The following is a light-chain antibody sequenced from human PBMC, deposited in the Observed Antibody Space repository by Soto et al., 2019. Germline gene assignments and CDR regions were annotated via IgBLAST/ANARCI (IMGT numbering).Light chain of an antibody. Sequence: IVMTQSPATLSVSPGESATLSCRASQSVSSNLGWYQQKRGQAPRLLIYGASTRVTGIPARFSGSGSGTEFTLTISSLQSEDFAVYYCQLHNSWPWTCGQGTKVEIK. CDR2: GAS. CDR1: QSVSSN. J-gene: IGKJ1*01. V-gene: IGKV3-15*01. CDR3: QLHNSWPWT.